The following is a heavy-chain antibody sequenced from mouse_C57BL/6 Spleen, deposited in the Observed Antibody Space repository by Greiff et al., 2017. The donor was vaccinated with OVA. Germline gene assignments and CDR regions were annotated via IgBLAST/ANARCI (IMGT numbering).Heavy chain of an antibody. D-gene: IGHD2-1*01. V-gene: IGHV3-3*01. CDR2: TFYSGIT. Sequence: EVKLQESGPSLVRPSQTLSLTCTVTGFSINSDCYWIWIRQFPGNKLEYIGYTFYSGITYYNPSLESRTYITRDTSKNQFSLKLSSVTTEDTATYYCARAGGNYGDYYAMDYWGQGTSVTVSS. CDR3: ARAGGNYGDYYAMDY. J-gene: IGHJ4*01. CDR1: GFSINSDCY.